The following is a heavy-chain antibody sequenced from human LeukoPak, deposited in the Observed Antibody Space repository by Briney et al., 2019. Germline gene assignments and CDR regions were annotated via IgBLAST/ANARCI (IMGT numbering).Heavy chain of an antibody. D-gene: IGHD3-10*01. J-gene: IGHJ4*02. Sequence: AGGSLRLSCAASGFTFSTYSMSWVRQAPGKGLEWISHISAASRGIYYADSVKGRFTISRDNAENSVFLQMTSLRAEDTAVYYCARARYGSGSYNFDYWGQGTLVTVSS. V-gene: IGHV3-48*01. CDR3: ARARYGSGSYNFDY. CDR2: ISAASRGI. CDR1: GFTFSTYS.